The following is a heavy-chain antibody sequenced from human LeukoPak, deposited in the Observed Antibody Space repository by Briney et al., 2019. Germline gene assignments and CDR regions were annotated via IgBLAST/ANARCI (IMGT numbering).Heavy chain of an antibody. CDR2: IKQDGSEK. V-gene: IGHV3-7*01. J-gene: IGHJ4*02. CDR1: GFTISSYW. D-gene: IGHD2-2*01. Sequence: PGGSLRLSCAASGFTISSYWLSWVRQAPGKGLEWLADIKQDGSEKYYVDSVKGRFTISRDNAKNSLYLQMNSLRAEDTAVYYCARGSPAAMGFDYWGQGTLVTVSS. CDR3: ARGSPAAMGFDY.